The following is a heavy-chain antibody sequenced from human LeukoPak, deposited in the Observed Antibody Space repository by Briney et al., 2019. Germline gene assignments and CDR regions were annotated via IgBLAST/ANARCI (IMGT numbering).Heavy chain of an antibody. V-gene: IGHV1-2*02. CDR3: ARELWFGESHYYGMDV. J-gene: IGHJ6*02. CDR1: VYTFTGYY. Sequence: VAAVKDSCMASVYTFTGYYIHWVRQAPGQGLAWMGWLNPNSGGTNYAEKFQGRVTMTRDTSISTAYMELSRLRSDDTAVYYCARELWFGESHYYGMDVWGQGATVTVSS. D-gene: IGHD3-10*01. CDR2: LNPNSGGT.